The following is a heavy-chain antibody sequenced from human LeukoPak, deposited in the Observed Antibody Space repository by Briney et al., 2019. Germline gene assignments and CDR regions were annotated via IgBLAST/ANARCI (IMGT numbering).Heavy chain of an antibody. Sequence: ASVKVSCKASGYTFTSYAMHWVRQAPGQRLEWMGWINAGNGNTKYSQKFQGRVTITRDTSASTAYMELSSLRSEDTAVYYCARSPAEMATIIAGYYDMDVWGQGTTVTVSS. D-gene: IGHD5-24*01. J-gene: IGHJ6*02. CDR3: ARSPAEMATIIAGYYDMDV. CDR1: GYTFTSYA. V-gene: IGHV1-3*01. CDR2: INAGNGNT.